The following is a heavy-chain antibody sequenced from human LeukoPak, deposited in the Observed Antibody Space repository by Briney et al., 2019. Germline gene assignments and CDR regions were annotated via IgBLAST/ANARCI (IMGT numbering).Heavy chain of an antibody. CDR3: ARHVRQRVISPWYFDY. V-gene: IGHV4-59*08. Sequence: SETLSLTCTVSTGTINSYYWSWLRQRQGQGLEWIGYIYHRESTNHNPALKNRLTKPVDTSKNHFSLKLNSVTAADTAVYYCARHVRQRVISPWYFDYWGQGTLVTVSS. CDR1: TGTINSYY. J-gene: IGHJ4*02. D-gene: IGHD2-21*01. CDR2: IYHREST.